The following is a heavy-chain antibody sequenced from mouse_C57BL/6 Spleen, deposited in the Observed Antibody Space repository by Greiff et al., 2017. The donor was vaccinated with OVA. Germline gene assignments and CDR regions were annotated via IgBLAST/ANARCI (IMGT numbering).Heavy chain of an antibody. CDR1: GYTFTSYW. CDR3: ARGETGWYFDV. D-gene: IGHD4-1*01. J-gene: IGHJ1*03. V-gene: IGHV1-7*01. Sequence: QVHVKQSGAELAKPGASVKLSCKASGYTFTSYWMHWVKQRPGQGLEWIGYINPSSGYTKYNQKFKDKATLTADKSSSTAYMQLSSLTYEDSAVYYCARGETGWYFDVWGTGTTVTVSS. CDR2: INPSSGYT.